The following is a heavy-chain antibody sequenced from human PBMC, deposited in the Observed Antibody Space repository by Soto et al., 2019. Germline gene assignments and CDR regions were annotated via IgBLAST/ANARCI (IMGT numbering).Heavy chain of an antibody. J-gene: IGHJ4*02. CDR3: ARSIAARYFDY. CDR1: GFTFSSYS. V-gene: IGHV3-21*01. Sequence: PGGSLRLSCVASGFTFSSYSMNWVRQAPGKGLEWVSSISTISNYIYYADSVKGRFTISRDNAKNSLYLQMNSLRAEDTAVYYCARSIAARYFDYWGQGTLVTVSS. CDR2: ISTISNYI. D-gene: IGHD6-6*01.